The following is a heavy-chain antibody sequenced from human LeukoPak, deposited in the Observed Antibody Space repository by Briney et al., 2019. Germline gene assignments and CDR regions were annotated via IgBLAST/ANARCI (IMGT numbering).Heavy chain of an antibody. J-gene: IGHJ4*02. CDR1: GYTFTSYG. Sequence: GGSLRLSCKASGYTFTSYGISWVRQAPGQGLEWMGWISAYNGNTNYAQKLQGRVTMTTDTSTSTAYMELRSLRSDDTAVYYCARDYYGSGSYAGYWGQGTLVTVSS. CDR2: ISAYNGNT. D-gene: IGHD3-10*01. CDR3: ARDYYGSGSYAGY. V-gene: IGHV1-18*01.